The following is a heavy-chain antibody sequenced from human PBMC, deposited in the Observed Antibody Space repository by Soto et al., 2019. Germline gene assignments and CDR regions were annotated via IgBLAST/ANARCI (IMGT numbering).Heavy chain of an antibody. J-gene: IGHJ4*02. CDR2: IIPILGIA. V-gene: IGHV1-69*08. D-gene: IGHD6-13*01. CDR3: ARDLGGAAAGTFDY. Sequence: QVQLVQSGAEVKKPGSSVKVSCKASGGTFSSYTISWVRQAPGQGLEWMGRIIPILGIANYAQKFQGRVTITADKSTSTAYMELSSLRSEDTAVYYCARDLGGAAAGTFDYWGQGTLVTVSS. CDR1: GGTFSSYT.